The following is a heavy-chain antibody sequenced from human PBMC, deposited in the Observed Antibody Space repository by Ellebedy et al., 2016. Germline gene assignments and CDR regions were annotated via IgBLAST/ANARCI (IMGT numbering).Heavy chain of an antibody. CDR1: GFSFNNYW. CDR2: INRDGSEK. V-gene: IGHV3-7*01. CDR3: AREGPSYRDAFDI. D-gene: IGHD6-6*01. J-gene: IGHJ3*02. Sequence: GESLKISCAASGFSFNNYWMYWVRQAPGMGLEWVANINRDGSEKFYVDSVKGRFTISRDNAKNSLYLQMNSLRVEDTAIYYCAREGPSYRDAFDIWGQGTMVTVSS.